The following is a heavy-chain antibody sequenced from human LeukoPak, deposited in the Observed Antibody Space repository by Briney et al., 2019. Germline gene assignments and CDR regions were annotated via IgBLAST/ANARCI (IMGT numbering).Heavy chain of an antibody. CDR3: RNYYGSGSYYNA. CDR2: IRYDGSNK. V-gene: IGHV3-30*02. Sequence: RGGSLRLSCAASGFTFSSYGMHWVRQAPGKGLEWVAFIRYDGSNKYYADSVKGRFPISRDNSKNTLYLQMNSLRAEDTAVYYCRNYYGSGSYYNAWGQGTLVTVSS. J-gene: IGHJ5*02. CDR1: GFTFSSYG. D-gene: IGHD3-10*01.